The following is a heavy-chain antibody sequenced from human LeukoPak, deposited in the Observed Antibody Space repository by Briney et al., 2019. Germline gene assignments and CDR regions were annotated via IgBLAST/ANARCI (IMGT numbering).Heavy chain of an antibody. Sequence: PSETLSLTCTVSGGSISSYYWSWIRQPPGKGLKWIGYIYYSGSTNYNPSLKSRVTISVDTSKNQFSLKLSSVTAADTAVYYCARVSSWNGENFDYWGQGTLVTVSS. J-gene: IGHJ4*02. CDR2: IYYSGST. V-gene: IGHV4-59*01. CDR1: GGSISSYY. CDR3: ARVSSWNGENFDY. D-gene: IGHD1-1*01.